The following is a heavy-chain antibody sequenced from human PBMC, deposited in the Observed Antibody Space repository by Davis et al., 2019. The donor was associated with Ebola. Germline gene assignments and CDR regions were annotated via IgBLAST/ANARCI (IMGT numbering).Heavy chain of an antibody. J-gene: IGHJ4*02. CDR3: AKDHYDSSGFFASH. D-gene: IGHD3-22*01. V-gene: IGHV4-39*07. Sequence: SETLSLTCTVSGGSISSSSYYWGWIRQPPGKGLEWIGSIYYSGSTYYNPSLKSRVTISVDTSKNQFSLKLSSVTAVDTAVYYCAKDHYDSSGFFASHWGQGTLVTVSS. CDR2: IYYSGST. CDR1: GGSISSSSYY.